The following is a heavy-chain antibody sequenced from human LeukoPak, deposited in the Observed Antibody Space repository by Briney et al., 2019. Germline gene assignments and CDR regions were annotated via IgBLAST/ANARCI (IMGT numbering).Heavy chain of an antibody. D-gene: IGHD6-6*01. CDR3: ARGSHYYYMDV. J-gene: IGHJ6*03. CDR2: IYHSGST. Sequence: SETLSLTCTVSGGSISSSSYYWGWIRQPPGKGLEWIGYIYHSGSTYYNPSLKSRVTISVDRSKNQFSLKLSSVTAADTAVYYCARGSHYYYMDVWGKGTTVTVSS. V-gene: IGHV4-39*07. CDR1: GGSISSSSYY.